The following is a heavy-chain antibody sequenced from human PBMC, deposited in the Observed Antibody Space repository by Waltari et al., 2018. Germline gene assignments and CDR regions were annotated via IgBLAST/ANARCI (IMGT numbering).Heavy chain of an antibody. CDR2: FDPEEGET. D-gene: IGHD3-9*01. CDR3: ATLTAGYPRPFDI. V-gene: IGHV1-24*01. J-gene: IGHJ3*02. CDR1: GYTLTELS. Sequence: QVQLVQSGAEVKKPGASVKVSCKVSGYTLTELSMHWVRQAPGKGLEWMGGFDPEEGETIHAKKYQGRVTMTEDTSTDTAYMELSSLRSEDTAVYYCATLTAGYPRPFDIWGQGTMVTVSS.